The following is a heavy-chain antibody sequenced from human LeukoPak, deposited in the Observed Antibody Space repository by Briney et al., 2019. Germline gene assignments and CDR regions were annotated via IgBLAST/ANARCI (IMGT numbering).Heavy chain of an antibody. V-gene: IGHV1-8*01. CDR3: ARLSQTPDYYTLGGYYYLGY. CDR2: MNPNTGRT. D-gene: IGHD3-10*01. CDR1: SYTFTSYD. J-gene: IGHJ4*02. Sequence: ASVKVSCKASSYTFTSYDINWVREAAGHGLEWMGWMNPNTGRTGYAQKFQGRITMTRDTFINTAYMELTNLRSEDTAIYYCARLSQTPDYYTLGGYYYLGYWGQGTPVTVSS.